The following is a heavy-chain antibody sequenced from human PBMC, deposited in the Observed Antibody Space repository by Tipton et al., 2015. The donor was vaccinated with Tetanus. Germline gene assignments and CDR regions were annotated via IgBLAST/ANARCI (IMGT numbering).Heavy chain of an antibody. V-gene: IGHV5-51*01. CDR1: GYDFNYYW. CDR2: IYPDDSDT. CDR3: ASFSDGYFDY. J-gene: IGHJ4*02. D-gene: IGHD2-15*01. Sequence: VQLVQSGAEVKKPGESLKISCKASGYDFNYYWIGWVRQMPGKGLEWMGLIYPDDSDTRYGPSFQGQVTFSADESISTAYLQWSSLKASDTAIYYCASFSDGYFDYWGQGTLVTVSS.